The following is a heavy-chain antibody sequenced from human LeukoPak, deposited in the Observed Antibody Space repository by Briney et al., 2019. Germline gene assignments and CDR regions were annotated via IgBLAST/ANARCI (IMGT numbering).Heavy chain of an antibody. V-gene: IGHV4-30-2*01. J-gene: IGHJ4*02. CDR3: ARVVFPEYYYDSSGYFDY. Sequence: PSQTLSLTCAVSGGSISSGGYSWSWIRQPPGKGLEWIGYIYHSGSTYYNPSLKSRVTISVDRSKNQFSLKLSSVTAADTAVYYCARVVFPEYYYDSSGYFDYWGQGTLVTVSS. CDR1: GGSISSGGYS. CDR2: IYHSGST. D-gene: IGHD3-22*01.